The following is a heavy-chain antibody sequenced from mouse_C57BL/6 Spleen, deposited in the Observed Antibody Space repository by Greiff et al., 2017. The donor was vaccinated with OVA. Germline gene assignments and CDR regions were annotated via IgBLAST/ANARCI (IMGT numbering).Heavy chain of an antibody. D-gene: IGHD4-1*01. Sequence: EVQLQQSGPELVKPGASVKIPCKASGYTFTNYNMDWVKQSHGKSLEWIGDINPNNGGTNYNQKFKGKATLTVDKSSSTAYMELRSLTSEDTAVYYCASSAWDWFCYRGKTTLVTV. V-gene: IGHV1-18*01. J-gene: IGHJ3*01. CDR3: ASSAWDWFCY. CDR1: GYTFTNYN. CDR2: INPNNGGT.